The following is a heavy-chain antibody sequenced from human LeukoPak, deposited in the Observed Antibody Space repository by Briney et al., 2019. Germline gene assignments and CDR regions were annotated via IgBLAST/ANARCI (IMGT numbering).Heavy chain of an antibody. J-gene: IGHJ4*02. D-gene: IGHD6-13*01. Sequence: GESLKISCKGGGYTFTNYWIGWVRQMPGKGLEWMGIIYPGDSDTRYSPSFQGQVTISADKSISTAYLQWSSLKASDSAVYYCASQRYSSIGPDYWGQGTLVTVSS. CDR3: ASQRYSSIGPDY. V-gene: IGHV5-51*01. CDR1: GYTFTNYW. CDR2: IYPGDSDT.